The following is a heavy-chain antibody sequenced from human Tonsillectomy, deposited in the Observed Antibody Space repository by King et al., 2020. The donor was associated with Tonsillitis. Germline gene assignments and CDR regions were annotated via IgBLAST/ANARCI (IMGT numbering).Heavy chain of an antibody. V-gene: IGHV3-48*03. D-gene: IGHD1-1*01. CDR2: ISSSGSTI. CDR1: GFTFSSYE. Sequence: VQLVESGGGLVQPGGSLRLSCAASGFTFSSYEMNWVRQAPGKGLEWVSYISSSGSTIYYADSVKGRFTISRDNAKNSLYLQMNSLRAEDTAVYYCAREGYRGVEDDAFDIWGRGTMVTVSS. J-gene: IGHJ3*02. CDR3: AREGYRGVEDDAFDI.